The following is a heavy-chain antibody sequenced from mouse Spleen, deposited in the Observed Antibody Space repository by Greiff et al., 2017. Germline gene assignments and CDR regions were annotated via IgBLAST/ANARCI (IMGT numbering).Heavy chain of an antibody. CDR3: AKNNDYGYYFDY. CDR2: IWRGGST. D-gene: IGHD1-1*01. CDR1: GFSLTSYG. J-gene: IGHJ2*01. Sequence: VKLVESGPGLVQPSQSLSITCTVSGFSLTSYGVNWVRHSPGKGLEWLGVIWRGGSTDYNAAFMSRLSITKDNSKSQVFFKMNSLQADDTAIYYCAKNNDYGYYFDYWGQGTTLTVSS. V-gene: IGHV2-5*01.